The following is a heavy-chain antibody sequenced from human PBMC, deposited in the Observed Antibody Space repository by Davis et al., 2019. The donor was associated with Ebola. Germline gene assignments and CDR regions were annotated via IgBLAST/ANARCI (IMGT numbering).Heavy chain of an antibody. CDR3: AKRVRVAALGPSSFEY. Sequence: PGGSLRLSCAASGFSVSSSYMNWVRQPPGKGLEWVSIIYSDGRTFYADSVKGRFTISRDNSKNTLYLQMNSLRVEDTAVYYCAKRVRVAALGPSSFEYWGQGTLVTVSS. D-gene: IGHD6-13*01. CDR2: IYSDGRT. CDR1: GFSVSSSY. V-gene: IGHV3-53*01. J-gene: IGHJ4*02.